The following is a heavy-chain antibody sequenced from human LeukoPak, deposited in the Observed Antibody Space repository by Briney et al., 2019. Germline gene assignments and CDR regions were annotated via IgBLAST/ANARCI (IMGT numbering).Heavy chain of an antibody. CDR1: GYSFTSYW. Sequence: LGESLKISCKGSGYSFTSYWIGWVRQMPGKGLEWMGIIYPGDSDTRYSPSFQGQVTISADKSISTAYLQWSSLKASDTAMYYCARSPDSSGYPEGLFDYWGQGTLVTVSS. V-gene: IGHV5-51*01. J-gene: IGHJ4*02. CDR3: ARSPDSSGYPEGLFDY. CDR2: IYPGDSDT. D-gene: IGHD3-22*01.